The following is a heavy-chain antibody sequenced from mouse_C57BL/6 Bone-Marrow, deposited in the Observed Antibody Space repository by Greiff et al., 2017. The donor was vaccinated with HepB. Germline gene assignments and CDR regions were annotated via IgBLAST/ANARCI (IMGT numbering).Heavy chain of an antibody. CDR1: GYTFTDYY. CDR2: INPYNGGT. V-gene: IGHV1-19*01. CDR3: ARSKYYGSSLYFDY. J-gene: IGHJ2*01. Sequence: DVQLQESGPVLVKPGASVKMSCKASGYTFTDYYMNWVKQSHGKSLEWIGVINPYNGGTSYNQKFKGKATLTVDKSSSTAYMELNSLTSEDSAVYYCARSKYYGSSLYFDYWGQGTTRTVSS. D-gene: IGHD1-1*01.